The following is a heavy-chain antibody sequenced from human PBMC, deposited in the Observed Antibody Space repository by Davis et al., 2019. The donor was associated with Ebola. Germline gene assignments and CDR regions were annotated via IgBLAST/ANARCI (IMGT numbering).Heavy chain of an antibody. Sequence: MPGRSLRLSCTLSARSISSHYSSWIRQSPEKGLEWIGYVYFIGSTNYNPSLKSRATISVDSSKKQYSLTLRSVTAADTAVYYCAKGWDSSGWQNWGPGILVTVSS. J-gene: IGHJ4*02. CDR1: ARSISSHY. V-gene: IGHV4-59*11. CDR3: AKGWDSSGWQN. CDR2: VYFIGST. D-gene: IGHD6-19*01.